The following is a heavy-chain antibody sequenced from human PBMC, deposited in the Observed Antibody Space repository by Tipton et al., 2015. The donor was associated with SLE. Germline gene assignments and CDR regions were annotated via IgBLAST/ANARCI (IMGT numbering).Heavy chain of an antibody. CDR1: GGPISSGGYY. V-gene: IGHV4-31*03. Sequence: LRLSCTVSGGPISSGGYYWSWIRQHPGKGLEWIGYIYYSGSTYYNPSLKSRVTISVDTSKNQFSLKLSSVTAADTAVYYCARDWRPYYDFWSGDGGFDYWGQGTLVTVSS. J-gene: IGHJ4*02. CDR2: IYYSGST. CDR3: ARDWRPYYDFWSGDGGFDY. D-gene: IGHD3-3*01.